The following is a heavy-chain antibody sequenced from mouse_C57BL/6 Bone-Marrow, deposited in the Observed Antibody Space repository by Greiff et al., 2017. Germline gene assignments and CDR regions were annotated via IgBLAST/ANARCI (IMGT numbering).Heavy chain of an antibody. CDR1: GYTFTSYT. V-gene: IGHV1-4*01. CDR3: ARAYYSNYDGFAY. Sequence: QVQLQQSGAELARPGASVKMSCKASGYTFTSYTMHWVKQRPGQGLEWIGYINPSSGYTKYNQKFKDKATLTADKSSSTAYMQLSSLTSEDSAVYYGARAYYSNYDGFAYWGQGTLVTVSA. D-gene: IGHD2-5*01. J-gene: IGHJ3*01. CDR2: INPSSGYT.